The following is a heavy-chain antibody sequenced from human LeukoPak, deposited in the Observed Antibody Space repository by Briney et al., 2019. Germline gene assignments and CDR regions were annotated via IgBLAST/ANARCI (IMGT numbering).Heavy chain of an antibody. CDR2: ISGLSTHI. V-gene: IGHV3-69-1*02. CDR1: GFTFSDYD. Sequence: GGSLRLSCSASGFTFSDYDMNWVRQAPGKGLEWVSSISGLSTHIYYGDSVKGRFSISRDNSKNSVYLQMNSLGVEDTAIYYCGRAFPPLRTSSAGDLWGQGILVTVSS. CDR3: GRAFPPLRTSSAGDL. D-gene: IGHD3-16*01. J-gene: IGHJ4*02.